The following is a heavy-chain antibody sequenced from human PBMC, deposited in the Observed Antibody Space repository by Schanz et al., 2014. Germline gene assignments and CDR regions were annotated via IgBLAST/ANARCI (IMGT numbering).Heavy chain of an antibody. D-gene: IGHD3-16*01. CDR1: GFMFRSFG. J-gene: IGHJ6*02. CDR2: TRNRANNYFT. V-gene: IGHV3-72*01. CDR3: TRVTISPGGHDLDV. Sequence: VQLVESGGGGVQPGRPRRLSGAPSGFMFRSFGTNRAPRVQGKGLEWVGRTRNRANNYFTEYAASVKGRFAISRDDSKNSLYLQMSSLKSEDTALYYCTRVTISPGGHDLDVWGQGTTVTVSS.